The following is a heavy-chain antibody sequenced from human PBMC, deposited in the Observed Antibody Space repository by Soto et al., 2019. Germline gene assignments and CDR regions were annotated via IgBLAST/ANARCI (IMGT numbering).Heavy chain of an antibody. D-gene: IGHD5-18*01. Sequence: QVQLQESGPGLVKPSGTLSLTCTVSGDSMSISNWWKWVRQPQGKGLEWIGEAHHSGRTNYNTSLKSRVTISVDRSKNQFSLTLNSVTAADTAMYYSASSAATVLDYWGQGTLVTDSS. CDR2: AHHSGRT. CDR3: ASSAATVLDY. V-gene: IGHV4-4*02. CDR1: GDSMSISNW. J-gene: IGHJ4*02.